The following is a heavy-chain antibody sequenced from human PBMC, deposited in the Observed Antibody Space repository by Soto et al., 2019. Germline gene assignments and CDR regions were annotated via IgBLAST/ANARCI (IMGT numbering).Heavy chain of an antibody. CDR2: IKSKTGRETT. J-gene: IGHJ6*02. CDR3: TTTPTVTSDSYYYYGLDV. CDR1: GFTFSNAW. Sequence: GGSLRLSCAASGFTFSNAWMIWVRQAPGKGLEWVGRIKSKTGRETTHYAAPVKGRFSISRDDSKNTLYLQMDSLKTEDTAVYYCTTTPTVTSDSYYYYGLDVWGQGTTVTVSS. D-gene: IGHD4-4*01. V-gene: IGHV3-15*01.